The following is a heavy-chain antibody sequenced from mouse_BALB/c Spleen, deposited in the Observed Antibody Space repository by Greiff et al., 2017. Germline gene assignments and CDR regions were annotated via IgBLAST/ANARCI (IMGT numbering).Heavy chain of an antibody. CDR1: GYTFTSYY. J-gene: IGHJ4*01. V-gene: IGHV1S56*01. D-gene: IGHD4-1*02. Sequence: VQLQESGPELVKPGASVRISCKASGYTFTSYYIHWVKQRPGQGLEWIGWIYPGNVNTKYNEKFKGKATLTADKSSSTAYMQLSSLTSEDSAVYFCARFNWDDAMDYWGQGTSVTVSS. CDR3: ARFNWDDAMDY. CDR2: IYPGNVNT.